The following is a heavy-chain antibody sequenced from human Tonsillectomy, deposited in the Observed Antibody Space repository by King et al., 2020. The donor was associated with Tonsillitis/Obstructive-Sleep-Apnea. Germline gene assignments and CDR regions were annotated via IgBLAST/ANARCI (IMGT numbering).Heavy chain of an antibody. J-gene: IGHJ4*02. Sequence: VQLVESGGGLVKPGGSLRLSCAASGFTFSSYSMNWVRQAPGKGLEWVSSISSSSSYIYYADSVKGRFTISRYNAKNSLYLQMNSLRAEDTAVYYCARDMKADYGVDYWGQGTLVTVSS. V-gene: IGHV3-21*01. D-gene: IGHD4-17*01. CDR1: GFTFSSYS. CDR2: ISSSSSYI. CDR3: ARDMKADYGVDY.